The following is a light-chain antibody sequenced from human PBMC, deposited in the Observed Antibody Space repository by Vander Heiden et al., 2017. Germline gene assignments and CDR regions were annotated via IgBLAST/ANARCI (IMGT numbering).Light chain of an antibody. CDR1: QSVSSS. CDR3: RQCWDWPRT. V-gene: IGKV3-11*01. Sequence: EIVLTQSPATLSLSPGGRATLSCRASQSVSSSLARYQQKPGQAPRPLLYDASNRATGIPARFSGSGSGTDFTLTISSLEPEDFAVSSCRQCWDWPRTFGQGTKVEIK. CDR2: DAS. J-gene: IGKJ1*01.